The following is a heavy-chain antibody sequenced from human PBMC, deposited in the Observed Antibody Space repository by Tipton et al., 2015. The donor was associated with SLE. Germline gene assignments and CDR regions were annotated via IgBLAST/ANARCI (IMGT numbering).Heavy chain of an antibody. V-gene: IGHV3-73*01. CDR1: GFTFSGSA. CDR2: IRSSYAT. J-gene: IGHJ6*02. CDR3: TRLRRGSEEYYHYGMDV. D-gene: IGHD3-16*01. Sequence: SLRLSCAASGFTFSGSAVHWVRQASGKGLEWVGRIRSSYATAYAASVKDRFTISRDDSKNTAYLQMNSLKTEDTAVYYCTRLRRGSEEYYHYGMDVWGQGTTVTVSS.